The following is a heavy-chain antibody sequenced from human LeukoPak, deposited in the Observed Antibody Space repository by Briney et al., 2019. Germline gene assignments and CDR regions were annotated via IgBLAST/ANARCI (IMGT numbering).Heavy chain of an antibody. Sequence: PGGSLRLSCAASGFTFDDYAMHWVRQAPGKGLEWVSGISWNGGSTGYADSVKGRFTISRDNAKNSLYLQMNSLRAEDTALYYCARDFTHYYGSGPLLGADAFDIWGQGTMVTVSS. CDR2: ISWNGGST. V-gene: IGHV3-20*04. CDR1: GFTFDDYA. CDR3: ARDFTHYYGSGPLLGADAFDI. J-gene: IGHJ3*02. D-gene: IGHD3-10*01.